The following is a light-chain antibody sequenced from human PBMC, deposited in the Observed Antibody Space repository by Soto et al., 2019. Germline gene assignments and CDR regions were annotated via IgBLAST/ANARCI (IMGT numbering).Light chain of an antibody. V-gene: IGLV1-44*01. CDR2: SNN. CDR1: TSNIGSNT. CDR3: QSYDSSLSGYV. J-gene: IGLJ1*01. Sequence: QSVLTQPPSASGTPGQRVTISCSGGTSNIGSNTVNWYQQLPGTAPKLLIYSNNQRPSGVPDRFSGSKSGTSASLAITGPQADDEADYFCQSYDSSLSGYVFGTGTKVTVL.